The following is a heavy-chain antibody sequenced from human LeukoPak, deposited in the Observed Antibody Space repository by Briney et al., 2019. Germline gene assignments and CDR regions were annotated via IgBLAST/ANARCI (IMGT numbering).Heavy chain of an antibody. V-gene: IGHV1-18*01. Sequence: GASVKVSCKSSGYTFTSYGFSWVRQAPGQGLEWMGWISAYDGNTNYAQKLQGRVTMTTDTSTSTVYMELTSLRSDDTAVYYCARMGDYHSVSFFDYWGQGTLVTVSS. D-gene: IGHD4/OR15-4a*01. J-gene: IGHJ4*02. CDR3: ARMGDYHSVSFFDY. CDR2: ISAYDGNT. CDR1: GYTFTSYG.